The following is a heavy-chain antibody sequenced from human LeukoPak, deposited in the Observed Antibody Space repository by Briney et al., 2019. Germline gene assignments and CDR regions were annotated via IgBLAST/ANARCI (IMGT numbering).Heavy chain of an antibody. CDR1: GGSFSGYY. CDR2: INHSGST. J-gene: IGHJ4*02. Sequence: SETLSLTCAVYGGSFSGYYWSWIRQPPGKGLEWIGEINHSGSTNYNPSLKSRVTISVDKSKNQFSLKLSSVTAADTAVYYCARGRLRLGELSPYFDYWGQGTLVTVSS. CDR3: ARGRLRLGELSPYFDY. D-gene: IGHD3-16*02. V-gene: IGHV4-34*01.